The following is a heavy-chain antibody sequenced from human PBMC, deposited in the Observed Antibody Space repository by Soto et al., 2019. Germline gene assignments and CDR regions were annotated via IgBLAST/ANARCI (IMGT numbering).Heavy chain of an antibody. Sequence: GESLKISCKGSGYSFTSYWISWVRQMPGKGLEWMGRIDPSDSYTNYSPSFQGHVTISADKSISTAYLQWSSLKASDTAMYYCARHEGIGYYDSSGNQYWGQGTLVTVSS. CDR1: GYSFTSYW. CDR3: ARHEGIGYYDSSGNQY. J-gene: IGHJ4*02. V-gene: IGHV5-10-1*01. D-gene: IGHD3-22*01. CDR2: IDPSDSYT.